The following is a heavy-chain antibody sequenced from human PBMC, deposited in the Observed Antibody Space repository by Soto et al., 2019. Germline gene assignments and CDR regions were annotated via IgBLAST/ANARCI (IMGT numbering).Heavy chain of an antibody. D-gene: IGHD1-26*01. V-gene: IGHV3-9*01. CDR3: AKDPGGELIPVNWFDP. CDR1: GFTFDDYA. CDR2: ISWNSGSI. Sequence: GGSLRLSCAASGFTFDDYAMHWVRQAPGKGLEWVSGISWNSGSIGYADSVKGRFTISRDNAKNSLYLQMNSLRAEDTALYYCAKDPGGELIPVNWFDPWGQGTLVTVS. J-gene: IGHJ5*02.